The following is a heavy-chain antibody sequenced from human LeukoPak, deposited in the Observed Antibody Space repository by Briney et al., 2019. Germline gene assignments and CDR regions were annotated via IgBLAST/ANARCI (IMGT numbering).Heavy chain of an antibody. CDR1: GGSISSYY. J-gene: IGHJ4*02. Sequence: KPSETLPLTCTVSGGSISSYYWSWIRQPPGKGLEWIAYISDIGSINYNPSLKSRVTISLDTSKNQFSLKLSSVTAADTAVYYCARIMPSSSPEPYYFDYWGQGTLVTVSS. CDR3: ARIMPSSSPEPYYFDY. V-gene: IGHV4-59*08. CDR2: ISDIGSI. D-gene: IGHD2-2*01.